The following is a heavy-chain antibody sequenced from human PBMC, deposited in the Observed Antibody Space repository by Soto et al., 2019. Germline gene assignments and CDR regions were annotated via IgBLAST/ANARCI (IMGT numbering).Heavy chain of an antibody. CDR2: ISAYNGNT. Sequence: QVQLVQSGADVKKPGASVKVSCKASGYTFTSYGISWVRQAPGQGLEWMGWISAYNGNTNYAQKLQGRGTRTTDTSTSTAYMELRSLRSDDTSVYYCAATSFEPRGYSYGYGGNYYYRDVWGKGTTVTVSS. CDR3: AATSFEPRGYSYGYGGNYYYRDV. J-gene: IGHJ6*03. D-gene: IGHD5-18*01. CDR1: GYTFTSYG. V-gene: IGHV1-18*01.